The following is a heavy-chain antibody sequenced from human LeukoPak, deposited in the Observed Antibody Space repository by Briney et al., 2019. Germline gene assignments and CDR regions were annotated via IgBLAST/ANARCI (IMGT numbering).Heavy chain of an antibody. V-gene: IGHV3-53*01. Sequence: GGSLRLSCAASGFTFSSYSMNWVRQAPGKGLEWVSFIYSDGNTYYADSVKGRFTLSRDSSRNTLYLQMNSLRVDDTAVYYCAGDTHSSSWYDHWGQGTLVTVSS. D-gene: IGHD6-19*01. CDR1: GFTFSSYS. CDR3: AGDTHSSSWYDH. J-gene: IGHJ5*02. CDR2: IYSDGNT.